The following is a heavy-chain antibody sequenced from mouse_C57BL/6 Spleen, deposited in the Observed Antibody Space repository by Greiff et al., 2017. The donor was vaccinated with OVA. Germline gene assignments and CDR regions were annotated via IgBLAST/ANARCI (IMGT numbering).Heavy chain of an antibody. CDR3: ARVKANWAYFDY. CDR1: GYTFTSYW. J-gene: IGHJ2*01. V-gene: IGHV1-52*01. Sequence: QVQLQQPGAELVRPGSSVKLSCKASGYTFTSYWMPWVKQRPIQGLEWIGNIDPSDSETHYNQKFKDKATLTVDKSSSTAYMQLSSLTSEDSAVYYCARVKANWAYFDYWGQGTTLTVSS. D-gene: IGHD4-1*01. CDR2: IDPSDSET.